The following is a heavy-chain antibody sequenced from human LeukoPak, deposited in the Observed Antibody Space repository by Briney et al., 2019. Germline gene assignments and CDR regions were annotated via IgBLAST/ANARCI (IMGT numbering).Heavy chain of an antibody. D-gene: IGHD5-18*01. CDR2: INPNSGGT. V-gene: IGHV1-2*02. Sequence: GASVKVSCKASGNTFTGYYMHWVRQAPGQGPEWMGWINPNSGGTNYEQKFQGRVTMTRDPSISTAYMELSRLRSDDTAVYYCARGCIQLWPRSDGLHGMDVWGQGTTVTVSS. CDR3: ARGCIQLWPRSDGLHGMDV. CDR1: GNTFTGYY. J-gene: IGHJ6*02.